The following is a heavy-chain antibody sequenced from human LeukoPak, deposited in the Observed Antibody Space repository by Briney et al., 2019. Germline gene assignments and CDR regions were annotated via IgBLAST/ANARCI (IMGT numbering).Heavy chain of an antibody. J-gene: IGHJ4*02. CDR3: ARAHSSGWYERRYYFDY. Sequence: SETLSLTCTVSGGSISSYYWSWVRQPPGKGLEWIGYIYYSGSTNYNPSLKSRVTISVDTSKNQFSLKLGSVTAAGTAVYYCARAHSSGWYERRYYFDYWGQGTLVTVSS. V-gene: IGHV4-59*08. CDR1: GGSISSYY. CDR2: IYYSGST. D-gene: IGHD6-19*01.